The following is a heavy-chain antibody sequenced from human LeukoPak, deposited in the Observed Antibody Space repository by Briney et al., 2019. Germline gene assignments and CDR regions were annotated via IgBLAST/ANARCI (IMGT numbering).Heavy chain of an antibody. Sequence: GGSLRLSCSASGFTFSSYAMHWVRQAPGKGLEWVAIISFDGSIKYQADSVKGRFTISRDDSKNTLYLQMNSLRAEDTAVYYCARDRSANSRVYYFDYWGQGTLVTVSS. CDR1: GFTFSSYA. CDR2: ISFDGSIK. D-gene: IGHD4/OR15-4a*01. J-gene: IGHJ4*02. CDR3: ARDRSANSRVYYFDY. V-gene: IGHV3-30-3*01.